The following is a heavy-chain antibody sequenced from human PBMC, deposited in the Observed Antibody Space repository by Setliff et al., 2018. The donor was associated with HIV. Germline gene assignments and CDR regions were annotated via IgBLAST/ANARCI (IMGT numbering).Heavy chain of an antibody. CDR3: ARDRRDDYYLTAYFDS. CDR2: IYISGST. D-gene: IGHD1-26*01. J-gene: IGHJ4*02. V-gene: IGHV4-61*02. Sequence: SETLSLTCTVSGGSISSGSYYWSWIRQPAGKGLELIGRIYISGSTNYNPSLKNRVTISVDTSKKQFSLNLSSVTAAETAVYYCARDRRDDYYLTAYFDSLGQGTVVTVSS. CDR1: GGSISSGSYY.